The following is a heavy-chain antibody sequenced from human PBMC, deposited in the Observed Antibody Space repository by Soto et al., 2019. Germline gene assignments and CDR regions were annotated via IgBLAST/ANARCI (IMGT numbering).Heavy chain of an antibody. V-gene: IGHV3-30-3*01. CDR2: ISYHGSNK. Sequence: QVQLVESGGGVVQPGGSLRLSCAASGFTFSTSAMHWVRQAPGKGLEWVALISYHGSNKYYGDSVEARFTISRDNSKITLYLHITSLRAEDTAAYYCAIDLPKYVDYSGQGTLVTVSS. CDR3: AIDLPKYVDY. J-gene: IGHJ4*02. CDR1: GFTFSTSA. D-gene: IGHD2-8*01.